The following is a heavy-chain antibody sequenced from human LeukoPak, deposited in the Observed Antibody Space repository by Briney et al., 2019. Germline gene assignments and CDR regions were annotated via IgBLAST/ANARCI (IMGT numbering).Heavy chain of an antibody. J-gene: IGHJ4*02. CDR2: IIPIFGTA. D-gene: IGHD3-10*01. Sequence: SVKVSCKASGGTFSSYAISWVRQAPGQGLEWMGGIIPIFGTANYAQKFQGRVTITADKSTGTAYMELSSLRSEDTAVYYCAREKDGSGSYYGFDYWGQGTLVTVSS. CDR1: GGTFSSYA. CDR3: AREKDGSGSYYGFDY. V-gene: IGHV1-69*06.